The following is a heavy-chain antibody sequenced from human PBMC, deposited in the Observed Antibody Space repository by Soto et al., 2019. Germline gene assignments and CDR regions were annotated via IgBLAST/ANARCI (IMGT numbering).Heavy chain of an antibody. J-gene: IGHJ3*02. CDR2: ITPNSGAT. V-gene: IGHV1-2*02. D-gene: IGHD2-21*01. CDR3: ARAVWPCDLNDAFDI. CDR1: GYTFIDHY. Sequence: ASVKVSCKASGYTFIDHYIHWVRQAPGQGLEWMGWITPNSGATKYAQKFQGRVTMTRDASINTAYVDVTGLTFDDTAVYFCARAVWPCDLNDAFDIWGQGTMVTVSS.